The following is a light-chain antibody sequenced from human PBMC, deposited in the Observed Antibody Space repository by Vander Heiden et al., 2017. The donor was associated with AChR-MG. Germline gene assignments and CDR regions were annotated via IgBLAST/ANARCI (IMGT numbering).Light chain of an antibody. CDR1: RSVSSRH. CDR2: GTS. CDR3: QQYGRSPRT. V-gene: IGKV3-20*01. Sequence: EIVLTQSPGTLSLSPGERATLSCRASRSVSSRHLAWYQQRPGQAPRLLVYGTSSRATGIPDRVSGSGSGTDFTLTISGLKPKDFAMYYCQQYGRSPRTFGLGTKVESK. J-gene: IGKJ1*01.